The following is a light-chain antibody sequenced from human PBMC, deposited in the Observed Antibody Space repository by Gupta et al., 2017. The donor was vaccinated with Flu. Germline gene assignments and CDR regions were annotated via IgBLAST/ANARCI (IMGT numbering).Light chain of an antibody. J-gene: IGKJ3*01. CDR2: AAS. V-gene: IGKV1D-12*01. Sequence: DIQMTQSPSSVSASVGDRVTITCRASQGIISWLAWYQQKPGKAPKLLIYAASSLESGVPSRFSGSGSGTDFTLTINSLQPEDFATYYCQQTSSFPRTFGPGTRVGI. CDR3: QQTSSFPRT. CDR1: QGIISW.